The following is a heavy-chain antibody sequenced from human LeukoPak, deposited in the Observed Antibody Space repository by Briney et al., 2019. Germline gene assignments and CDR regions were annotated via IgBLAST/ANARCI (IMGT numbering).Heavy chain of an antibody. Sequence: KPSETLSLTCTVSGGSISSYYWSWIRQPPGKGLEWIGYIYYSGSTNYNPSLKSRVTISVDTSKNQFSLKLSSVTAADTAVYYCARLVYSSGWPLFDYWGQGTLVTVSS. D-gene: IGHD6-19*01. CDR2: IYYSGST. CDR3: ARLVYSSGWPLFDY. J-gene: IGHJ4*02. CDR1: GGSISSYY. V-gene: IGHV4-59*08.